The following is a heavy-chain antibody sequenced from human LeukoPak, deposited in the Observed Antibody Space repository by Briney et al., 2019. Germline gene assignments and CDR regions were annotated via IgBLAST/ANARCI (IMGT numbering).Heavy chain of an antibody. CDR1: GYTLTDHF. J-gene: IGHJ6*03. CDR2: INPNSGGT. V-gene: IGHV1-2*02. Sequence: GASVKVSCKASGYTLTDHFMHWVRQAPGQGLEWMGWINPNSGGTNYAQKFQGRVTMTRDTSISTAYMELSRLRSDDTAVYYCARDRGLDIAAAGKFRHYYYYMDVWGKGTTVTVSS. CDR3: ARDRGLDIAAAGKFRHYYYYMDV. D-gene: IGHD6-13*01.